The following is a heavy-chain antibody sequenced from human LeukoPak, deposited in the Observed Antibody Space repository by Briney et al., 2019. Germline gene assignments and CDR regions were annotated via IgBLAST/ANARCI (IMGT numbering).Heavy chain of an antibody. V-gene: IGHV4-38-2*01. D-gene: IGHD6-13*01. J-gene: IGHJ6*03. CDR2: IYHSGST. CDR1: GYSISSGYY. Sequence: KPSETLSLTCAVSGYSISSGYYWGWIRQPPGKGLEWIGSIYHSGSTYYNPSLKSRVTISVDTSKNQFSLKLSSATAADTAVYYCATYSSSWPTHYYYYYYMDVWGKGTTVTVSS. CDR3: ATYSSSWPTHYYYYYYMDV.